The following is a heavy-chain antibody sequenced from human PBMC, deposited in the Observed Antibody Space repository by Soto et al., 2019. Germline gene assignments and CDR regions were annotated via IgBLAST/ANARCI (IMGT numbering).Heavy chain of an antibody. CDR2: ISSSSSYI. CDR3: ARDEEDIVVVPAAVDY. Sequence: EVQLVESGGGLVQPGGSLRLSCAASGFTFSSYSMNWVRQAPGKGLEWVSSISSSSSYIYYADSVKGRFTISRDNAKNSLYLQMNSLRAEDTAVYYCARDEEDIVVVPAAVDYWGQGTLVTVSS. D-gene: IGHD2-2*01. J-gene: IGHJ4*02. V-gene: IGHV3-21*01. CDR1: GFTFSSYS.